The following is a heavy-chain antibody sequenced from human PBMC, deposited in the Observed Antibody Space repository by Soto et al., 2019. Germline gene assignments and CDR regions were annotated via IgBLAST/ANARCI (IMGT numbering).Heavy chain of an antibody. Sequence: GGSVRRSCAASWFSFKTYWMSWFRQVPGKGLEWLANIKQDGSEINYVDSVKGRFTVSRDNAKNSLYLQMNSLRAEDTAVYYCVRDTSPRRAESWGQGTMVTVSS. D-gene: IGHD2-2*01. J-gene: IGHJ5*02. CDR3: VRDTSPRRAES. CDR1: WFSFKTYW. CDR2: IKQDGSEI. V-gene: IGHV3-7*01.